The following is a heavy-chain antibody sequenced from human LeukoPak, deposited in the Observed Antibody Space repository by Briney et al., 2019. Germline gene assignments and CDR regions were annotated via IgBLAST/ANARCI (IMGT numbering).Heavy chain of an antibody. D-gene: IGHD1-26*01. Sequence: PGGSLRLSCAASGFTFSSYAMSWVRQAPGKGLEWVSAISGGGGSTYYADSVKGRFTISRDNSKNTLYLQMNSLRAEDTAVYHCAKDQWADDYYYGLDVWGQGTTVTVSS. CDR1: GFTFSSYA. CDR3: AKDQWADDYYYGLDV. V-gene: IGHV3-23*01. J-gene: IGHJ6*02. CDR2: ISGGGGST.